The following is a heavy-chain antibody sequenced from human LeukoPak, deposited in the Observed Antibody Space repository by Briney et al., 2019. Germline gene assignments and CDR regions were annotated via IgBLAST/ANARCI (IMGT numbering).Heavy chain of an antibody. J-gene: IGHJ5*02. D-gene: IGHD3-22*01. CDR1: GGSFSGYY. V-gene: IGHV4-34*01. CDR2: INHSGST. Sequence: GSLSLTCAVYGGSFSGYYWSWIRQPPGKGLEWIGEINHSGSTNYNPSLKSRVTISVDTSKNQFSLKLSSVTAADTAVYYCAQGEGYYDSSGYLPWGQGTLVTVSS. CDR3: AQGEGYYDSSGYLP.